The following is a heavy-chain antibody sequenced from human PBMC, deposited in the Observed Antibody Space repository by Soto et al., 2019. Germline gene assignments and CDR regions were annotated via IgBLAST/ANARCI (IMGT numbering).Heavy chain of an antibody. J-gene: IGHJ4*02. CDR3: AKALFLGIAALYYFDY. D-gene: IGHD6-6*01. CDR2: ISGSGGST. Sequence: VQLLESGGGLVQPGGSLRLSCAASGFTFSSYAMSWVRQAPGKGLEWVSAISGSGGSTYYADSVKGRFTISRDNSKNTLYLQMNSLTTEDTAVYYCAKALFLGIAALYYFDYWGQGTLVTVSS. V-gene: IGHV3-23*01. CDR1: GFTFSSYA.